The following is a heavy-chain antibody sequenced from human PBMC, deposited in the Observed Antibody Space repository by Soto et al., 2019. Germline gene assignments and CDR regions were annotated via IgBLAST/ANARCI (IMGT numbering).Heavy chain of an antibody. Sequence: GSSGKVSCKASGYTFTGYDMHWVRQAPGQGLEWMGWINPNSGGTNYAQKFQGWVTMTRDTSISTAYMELSRLRSDDTAVYYCARDGCSSTSCYLRNAFDIWGQGTMVTVSS. D-gene: IGHD2-2*01. J-gene: IGHJ3*02. CDR2: INPNSGGT. V-gene: IGHV1-2*04. CDR3: ARDGCSSTSCYLRNAFDI. CDR1: GYTFTGYD.